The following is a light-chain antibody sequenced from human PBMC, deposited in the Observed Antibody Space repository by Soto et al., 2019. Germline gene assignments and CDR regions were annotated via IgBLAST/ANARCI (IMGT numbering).Light chain of an antibody. CDR3: EQYNSG. V-gene: IGKV1-5*03. CDR1: HTSSRW. Sequence: IQMTQSPSTLSASVGDTVTITCRASHTSSRWMAWYQHKPGKAPTLLIYKASRLESGVPSRFSGSVSGTEFTITISSLQPDDFATYYCEQYNSGFGQGTKVEVK. J-gene: IGKJ1*01. CDR2: KAS.